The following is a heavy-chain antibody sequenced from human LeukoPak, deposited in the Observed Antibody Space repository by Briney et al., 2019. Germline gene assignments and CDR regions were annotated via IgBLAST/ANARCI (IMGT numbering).Heavy chain of an antibody. Sequence: GASVKVSCKASGYTFTGYYMHWVRQAPGQGLEWMGRINPNSGGTNYAQKFQGRVTMTRDTSISTAYVELSRLRSDDTAVYYCARGHSSSSHYYYMDVWGKGTTVTVSS. D-gene: IGHD6-13*01. CDR1: GYTFTGYY. J-gene: IGHJ6*03. V-gene: IGHV1-2*06. CDR3: ARGHSSSSHYYYMDV. CDR2: INPNSGGT.